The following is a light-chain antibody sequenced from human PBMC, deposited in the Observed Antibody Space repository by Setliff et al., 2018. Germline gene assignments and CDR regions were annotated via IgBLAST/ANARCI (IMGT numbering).Light chain of an antibody. V-gene: IGLV2-14*03. CDR2: DVS. CDR1: SSDVGGYDY. CDR3: SSYSTRTSLDV. Sequence: QSVLTQPASVSGSPGQSVSISCTGTSSDVGGYDYVSWYQQHPGKAPKLLISDVSHRPTGVSYRFSGSKSGNTASLTISGLQAEDEAHYYCSSYSTRTSLDVFGTGTKVTVL. J-gene: IGLJ1*01.